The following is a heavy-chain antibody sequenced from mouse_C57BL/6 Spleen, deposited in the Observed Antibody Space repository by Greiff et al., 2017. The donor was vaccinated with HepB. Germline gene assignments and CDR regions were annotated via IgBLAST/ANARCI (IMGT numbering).Heavy chain of an antibody. J-gene: IGHJ2*01. D-gene: IGHD1-1*01. CDR1: GYTFTSYW. V-gene: IGHV1-61*01. CDR3: ARGFTTVYFDY. Sequence: VQLQQSGAELVRPGSSVKLSCKASGYTFTSYWMDWVKQRPGQGLEWIGNIYPSDSETHYNQKFTDKATLTVDKSSSTAYMQLSSLTSEDSAVYYCARGFTTVYFDYWGQGTTLTVSS. CDR2: IYPSDSET.